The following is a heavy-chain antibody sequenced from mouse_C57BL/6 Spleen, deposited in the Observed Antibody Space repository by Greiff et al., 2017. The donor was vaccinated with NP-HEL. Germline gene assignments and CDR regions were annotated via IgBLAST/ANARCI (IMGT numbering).Heavy chain of an antibody. Sequence: EVKLMESGGGLVKPGGSLKLSCAASGFTFSSYAMSWVRQTPEKRLEWVATISDGGSYTYYPDNVKGRFTISRDNAKNNLYLQMSHLKSEDTAMYYCARDRYSNYDPIYAMDYWGQGTSVTVSS. CDR1: GFTFSSYA. CDR2: ISDGGSYT. D-gene: IGHD2-5*01. V-gene: IGHV5-4*01. J-gene: IGHJ4*01. CDR3: ARDRYSNYDPIYAMDY.